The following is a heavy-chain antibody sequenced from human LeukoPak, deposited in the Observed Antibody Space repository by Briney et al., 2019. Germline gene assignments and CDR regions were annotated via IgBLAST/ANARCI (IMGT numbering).Heavy chain of an antibody. J-gene: IGHJ4*02. CDR1: GGTFSSYA. CDR2: IIPIFGTA. CDR3: ASSSGYSSSWYLV. Sequence: SVKVSCKDSGGTFSSYAISWVRQAPGQGLEWMGGIIPIFGTANYAQKFQGRVTITTDESTSTAYMEVSSLRSEDTAVYYCASSSGYSSSWYLVWGQGTLSPSPQ. V-gene: IGHV1-69*05. D-gene: IGHD6-13*01.